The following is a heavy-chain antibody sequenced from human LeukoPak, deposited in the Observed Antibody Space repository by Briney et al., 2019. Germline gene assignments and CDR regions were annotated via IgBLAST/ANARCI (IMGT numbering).Heavy chain of an antibody. J-gene: IGHJ6*03. V-gene: IGHV3-7*04. CDR2: IKQDGSET. D-gene: IGHD1-26*01. CDR1: GFTFRSYW. CDR3: ARGGSQQNYYYNYMDV. Sequence: PGGSLRLSCAASGFTFRSYWMTWVRQYPGKGLEWVANIKQDGSETYYADSVKGRFTISRDNAKRSLYLQMNSLRAEDTAVYYCARGGSQQNYYYNYMDVWGKGTTVTVSS.